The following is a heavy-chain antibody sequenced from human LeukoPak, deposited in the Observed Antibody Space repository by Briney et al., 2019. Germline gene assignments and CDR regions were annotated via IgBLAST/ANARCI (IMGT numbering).Heavy chain of an antibody. D-gene: IGHD6-13*01. CDR2: ISAYNGNT. Sequence: ASVKVSCKASGYTFTSYGISWVRQAPGQGLEWMGWISAYNGNTNYAQKLQGRVTMTTDTSTSTAYMELRSLRSDDTAVYYCARDEAYSGSWSTGYFDYWGQGTLVTVSS. CDR1: GYTFTSYG. V-gene: IGHV1-18*01. J-gene: IGHJ4*02. CDR3: ARDEAYSGSWSTGYFDY.